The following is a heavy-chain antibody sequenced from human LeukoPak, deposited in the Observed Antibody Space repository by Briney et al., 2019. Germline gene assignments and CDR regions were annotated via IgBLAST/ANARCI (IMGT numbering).Heavy chain of an antibody. V-gene: IGHV3-23*01. D-gene: IGHD3-10*01. CDR2: ISGSGGTT. Sequence: GGSLRLSCGASGFTFSNYAMNWVRQVPGKGLEWVASISGSGGTTYYTDSVKGRFTISRDNAKNSLYLQMNSLRAEDTAVYYCARNRWFGRYHDFDYWGQGTLVTVSS. CDR3: ARNRWFGRYHDFDY. CDR1: GFTFSNYA. J-gene: IGHJ4*02.